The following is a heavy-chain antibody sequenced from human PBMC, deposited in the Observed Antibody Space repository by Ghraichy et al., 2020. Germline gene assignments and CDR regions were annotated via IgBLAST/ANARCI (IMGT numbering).Heavy chain of an antibody. Sequence: GGSLRLSCAASGFTFSSYAMSWVRQAPGKGLEWVSAISGSGGSTYYADSVKGRFTISRDNSKNTLYLQMNSLRAEDTAVYYCAKDSDHSSSWLNWFDPWGQGTLVTVSS. V-gene: IGHV3-23*01. CDR1: GFTFSSYA. J-gene: IGHJ5*02. CDR3: AKDSDHSSSWLNWFDP. D-gene: IGHD6-13*01. CDR2: ISGSGGST.